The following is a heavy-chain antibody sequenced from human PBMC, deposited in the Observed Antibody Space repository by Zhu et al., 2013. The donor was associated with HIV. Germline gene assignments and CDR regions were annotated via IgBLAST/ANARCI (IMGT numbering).Heavy chain of an antibody. CDR2: NIPLFGTA. D-gene: IGHD3-22*01. V-gene: IGHV1-69*01. CDR3: ATNNYDSTGVTT. CDR1: GGPFSRFA. J-gene: IGHJ4*02. Sequence: QVRLEQSGAEVKKPGSSVKLSCTAFGGPFSRFAVSWVRQAPGQRLEWLGGNIPLFGTANYAQKFQGRVTMNADESTSTAYMELSSLRSDDTAVYFCATNNYDSTGVTTWGQGTLVTVSS.